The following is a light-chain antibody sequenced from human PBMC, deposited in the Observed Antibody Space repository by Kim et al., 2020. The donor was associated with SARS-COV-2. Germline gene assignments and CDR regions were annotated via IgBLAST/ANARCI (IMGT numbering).Light chain of an antibody. V-gene: IGKV1-5*03. CDR2: KAP. J-gene: IGKJ1*01. CDR3: QQYNSYRT. CDR1: QSISSW. Sequence: DIQMTQSPSTLSASVGDRVTITCRASQSISSWLAWYQQKPGKAPKLLIYKAPIFESGVPSRFSGSGSGTEFTLTISSLQPDDFATYYCQQYNSYRTFGQGTKVDIK.